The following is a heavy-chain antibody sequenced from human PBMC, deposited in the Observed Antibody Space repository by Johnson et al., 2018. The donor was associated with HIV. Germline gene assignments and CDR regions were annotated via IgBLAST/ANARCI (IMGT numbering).Heavy chain of an antibody. CDR3: AREQGVWAARPEDAFDI. J-gene: IGHJ3*02. D-gene: IGHD6-6*01. Sequence: EVQLVESGGGLVQPGGSLRLSCAVSGFSVSYNYMSWVRQAPGKGLEWVSVISSGGVTYYIDSVKGRFPLSRDSSKNTLYLQMNSLRAEDTAVYYCAREQGVWAARPEDAFDIWGQGTMVTVSS. CDR1: GFSVSYNY. CDR2: ISSGGVT. V-gene: IGHV3-66*01.